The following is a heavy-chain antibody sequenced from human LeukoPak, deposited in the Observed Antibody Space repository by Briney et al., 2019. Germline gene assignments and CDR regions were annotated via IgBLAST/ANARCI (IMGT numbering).Heavy chain of an antibody. Sequence: GASVKVSCKASGYTFTSYDINWVRQATGQGLEWMGWMNPNSGNTGYAQKFQGRVTMTRNTSISTAYMELSSLRSEDTAVYYCARRPYYYDSLDYWGQGTLVTVSS. V-gene: IGHV1-8*01. D-gene: IGHD3-22*01. J-gene: IGHJ4*02. CDR1: GYTFTSYD. CDR2: MNPNSGNT. CDR3: ARRPYYYDSLDY.